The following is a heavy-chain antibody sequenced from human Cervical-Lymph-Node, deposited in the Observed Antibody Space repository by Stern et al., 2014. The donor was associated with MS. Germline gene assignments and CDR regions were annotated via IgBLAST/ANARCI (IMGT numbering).Heavy chain of an antibody. CDR1: GGSISGYY. V-gene: IGHV4-59*01. Sequence: QVQLQESGPGLVKPSETLSLTCTVSGGSISGYYWSWIRQPPGKGLEWIGFVYYSGSTNYNPSLKSRVTMSVDMSKNQFSLKLSSVTAADTAVYYCARDKYCTGGTCFYWYFDLWGRGTLVTVSS. D-gene: IGHD2-15*01. CDR2: VYYSGST. J-gene: IGHJ2*01. CDR3: ARDKYCTGGTCFYWYFDL.